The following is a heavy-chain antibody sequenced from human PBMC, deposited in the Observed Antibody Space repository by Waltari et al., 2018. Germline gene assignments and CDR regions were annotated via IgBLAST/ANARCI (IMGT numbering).Heavy chain of an antibody. Sequence: EVQLVESGGGLVQPGGSLRLSCVASGFISSRYWLDWLRQAPGKGLVWVSRINYDGSSTTYADSVKGRFTISRDNAKNTLYLHMSSLRAEDTAVYYCIRENIAAAGLESWGQGTLVTVSS. V-gene: IGHV3-74*01. CDR3: IRENIAAAGLES. J-gene: IGHJ4*02. D-gene: IGHD6-13*01. CDR1: GFISSRYW. CDR2: INYDGSST.